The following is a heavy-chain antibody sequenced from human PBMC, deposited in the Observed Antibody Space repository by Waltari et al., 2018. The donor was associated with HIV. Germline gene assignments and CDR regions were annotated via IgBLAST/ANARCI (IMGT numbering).Heavy chain of an antibody. V-gene: IGHV4-34*01. J-gene: IGHJ4*02. D-gene: IGHD5-12*01. CDR2: INHSGST. CDR1: GGSFSGYY. Sequence: QVQLQQWGAGLLKPSETLSLTCAVYGGSFSGYYWSWIRQPPGKGLEWIGEINHSGSTNYNPSLKSRVTISVDTSKNQFSLKLSSVTAADTAVYYCAAGGYDSVRGYFDYWGQGTLVTVSS. CDR3: AAGGYDSVRGYFDY.